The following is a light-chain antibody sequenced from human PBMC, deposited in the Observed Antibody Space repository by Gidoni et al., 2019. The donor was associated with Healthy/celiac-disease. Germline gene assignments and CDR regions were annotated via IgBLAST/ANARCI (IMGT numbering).Light chain of an antibody. J-gene: IGKJ3*01. Sequence: EIVMRQSPAPLSVSPGERATLSCRASQSVSSNLAWYQQKPGQAPRLLIYGASTRATGIPARFSGSGSGTEFTLTISSLQSEDFAVYYCQQYNNWLFTFXPXTKVDIK. V-gene: IGKV3-15*01. CDR1: QSVSSN. CDR2: GAS. CDR3: QQYNNWLFT.